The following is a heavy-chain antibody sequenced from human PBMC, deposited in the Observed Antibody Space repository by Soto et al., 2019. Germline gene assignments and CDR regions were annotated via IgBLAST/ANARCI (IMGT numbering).Heavy chain of an antibody. D-gene: IGHD1-26*01. CDR3: ARATSGSFDALDM. Sequence: GGSLRLSCAASGFTFSDYYMSWIRQAPGKGLEWVSYISSSGATIYYADSVKGRFTISRDNAKNSLHLQMNSLRAEDTAVYYCARATSGSFDALDMWGQGTMVTVSS. J-gene: IGHJ3*02. CDR2: ISSSGATI. V-gene: IGHV3-11*01. CDR1: GFTFSDYY.